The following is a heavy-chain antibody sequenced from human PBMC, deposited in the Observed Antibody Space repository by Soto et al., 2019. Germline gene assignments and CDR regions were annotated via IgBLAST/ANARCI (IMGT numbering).Heavy chain of an antibody. CDR3: AKAPTTVTQHRVVFEY. V-gene: IGHV3-23*01. D-gene: IGHD4-17*01. Sequence: PGGSLRLSCAASGFTFSSYAMSWVRQAPGKGLEWVSAISGSGGSTYYADSVKGRFTISRDNSKNTLYLQMNSLRAEDTAVYYCAKAPTTVTQHRVVFEYWGQGTLVTVSS. CDR2: ISGSGGST. J-gene: IGHJ4*02. CDR1: GFTFSSYA.